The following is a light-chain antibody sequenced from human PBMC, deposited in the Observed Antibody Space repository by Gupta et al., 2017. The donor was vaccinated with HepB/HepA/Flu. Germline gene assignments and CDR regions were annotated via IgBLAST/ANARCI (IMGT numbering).Light chain of an antibody. CDR2: ENN. J-gene: IGLJ2*01. V-gene: IGLV1-51*02. CDR1: SSNIGNNY. Sequence: QSVLTHPPSVSAAPGQKVTIPCSGSSSNIGNNYVSWYQQLPGTAPKLLIYENNKRPSGIPDRFSGSKSGTSATLGITGLQTGDEADYYCGTWDSSLSAGRVFGGGTKLTVL. CDR3: GTWDSSLSAGRV.